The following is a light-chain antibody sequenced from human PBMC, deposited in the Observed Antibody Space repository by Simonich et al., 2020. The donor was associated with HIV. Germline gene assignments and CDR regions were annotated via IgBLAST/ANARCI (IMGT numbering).Light chain of an antibody. CDR2: DAS. V-gene: IGKV3-11*01. CDR1: QNISSY. Sequence: EIVLTQSPATLSLSPGERATLSCRASQNISSYLAWYQQKPGQAPRLLIYDASNRATDIPARFSGSGSGTDFTLTISSLEPEDFAVYYCQQRSSWLITFGQGTRLGMK. J-gene: IGKJ5*01. CDR3: QQRSSWLIT.